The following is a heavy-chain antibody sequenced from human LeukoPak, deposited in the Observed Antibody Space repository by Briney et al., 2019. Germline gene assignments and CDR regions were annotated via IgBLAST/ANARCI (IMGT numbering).Heavy chain of an antibody. CDR1: GFTFSNYD. V-gene: IGHV3-30*02. CDR2: IWSDGSNK. CDR3: ARSLSSRGLIIPKTSRYFDY. Sequence: GGSLRLSCAASGFTFSNYDMHWVRQAPGKGLEWVAFIWSDGSNKYYADSVKGRLTISRDNSKNTLYLQMNSLRAEDTAVYYCARSLSSRGLIIPKTSRYFDYWGQGTLVTVSS. J-gene: IGHJ4*02. D-gene: IGHD3-10*01.